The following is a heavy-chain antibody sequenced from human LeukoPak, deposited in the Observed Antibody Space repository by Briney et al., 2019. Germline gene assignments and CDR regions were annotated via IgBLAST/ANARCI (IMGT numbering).Heavy chain of an antibody. D-gene: IGHD3-10*01. CDR3: ARRGYYGSGSYYKVRDWFDP. Sequence: GESLKISCKGSGYSFTSFWIGWVRQMPGKGLEWMGIIYPGDSDTRYSPSFQGQVTISADKSISTAYLQWSSLKASDTAMYYCARRGYYGSGSYYKVRDWFDPWGQGTLVTVSS. J-gene: IGHJ5*02. CDR1: GYSFTSFW. V-gene: IGHV5-51*01. CDR2: IYPGDSDT.